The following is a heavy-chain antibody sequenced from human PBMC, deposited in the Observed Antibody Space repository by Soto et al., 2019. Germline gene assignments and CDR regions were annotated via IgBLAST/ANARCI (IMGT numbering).Heavy chain of an antibody. CDR3: THSPEYPVFDY. J-gene: IGHJ4*02. CDR2: IYWDDDK. Sequence: QITLKESGPTLVKPTQTLTLTCTFSGTSLSISGVGVGWIRQPPGKALEWLALIYWDDDKRYSPSLKSRLTTTTDPSETQVVLTMTNMYPVDTATYYCTHSPEYPVFDYWGQGTLVTVSS. V-gene: IGHV2-5*02. CDR1: GTSLSISGVG.